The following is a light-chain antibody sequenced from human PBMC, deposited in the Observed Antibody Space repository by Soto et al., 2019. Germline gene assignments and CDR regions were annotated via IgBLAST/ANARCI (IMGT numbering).Light chain of an antibody. V-gene: IGLV1-44*01. CDR1: SSNIGSNT. CDR3: AAWDDSLNAHNYV. J-gene: IGLJ1*01. Sequence: SVLTQPPSASGSPGQRVTISCSGSSSNIGSNTVNWYQQLPGTAPKLLIYSSNQRPSGVADRFSGSKSGTSASLAISGLQSEDEADYYCAAWDDSLNAHNYVFGTGTKLTVL. CDR2: SSN.